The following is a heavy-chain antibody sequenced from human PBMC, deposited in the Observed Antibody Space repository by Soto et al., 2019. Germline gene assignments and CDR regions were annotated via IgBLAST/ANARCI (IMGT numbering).Heavy chain of an antibody. CDR1: GGSISSYY. CDR2: IYYSGST. J-gene: IGHJ3*02. CDR3: ARREGQLAAFDI. Sequence: SETLSLTCAVSGGSISSYYWSWIRQPPGKGLEWVGYIYYSGSTKYNPSLTSRVTISVDTSKNQFSMKLSSVTAADTAVYYCARREGQLAAFDIWGQGTLVTVSS. D-gene: IGHD6-13*01. V-gene: IGHV4-59*01.